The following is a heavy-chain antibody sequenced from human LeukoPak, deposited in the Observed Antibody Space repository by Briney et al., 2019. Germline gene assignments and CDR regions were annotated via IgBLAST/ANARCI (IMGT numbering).Heavy chain of an antibody. Sequence: GGSLRLSCAASGFTFSSYWMHWVRQAPGKGLVWVSRINSDGSSTSYADSVKGRFTISRDNAKNSLFLQMHSLRAEDTAIYYCAREIPGRIAADCWGQGTLVTVSS. CDR2: INSDGSST. J-gene: IGHJ4*02. CDR1: GFTFSSYW. D-gene: IGHD2-15*01. V-gene: IGHV3-74*01. CDR3: AREIPGRIAADC.